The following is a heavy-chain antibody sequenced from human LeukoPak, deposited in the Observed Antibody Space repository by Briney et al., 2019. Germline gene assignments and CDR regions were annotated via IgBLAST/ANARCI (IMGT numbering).Heavy chain of an antibody. D-gene: IGHD6-19*01. CDR2: ISGSGGST. CDR3: AKDQFSRGLNWFDP. J-gene: IGHJ5*02. CDR1: GFTFSSYA. Sequence: GGSLRLSCAASGFTFSSYAMSWVRQAPGKGLEWVSAISGSGGSTYYADSVKGRFTISRDNSKSTLYLQMNSLSAEDTAVYYCAKDQFSRGLNWFDPWGQGTLVTVSS. V-gene: IGHV3-23*01.